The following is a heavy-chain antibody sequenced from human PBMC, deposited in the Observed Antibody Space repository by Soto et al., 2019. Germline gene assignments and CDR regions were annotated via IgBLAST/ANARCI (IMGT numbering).Heavy chain of an antibody. J-gene: IGHJ4*02. CDR3: ARLPYYDGSGDDY. V-gene: IGHV4-34*01. CDR2: INHSGST. Sequence: QVQLQQWGAGLLKPSETLSLTCAVYGGSFSGYYWSWIRQPPGKGLEWIGEINHSGSTNYNPSLKSRVTISVDTSKNQFSLKLSSVTAADTAVYYCARLPYYDGSGDDYWGQGTLVTVSS. CDR1: GGSFSGYY. D-gene: IGHD3-10*01.